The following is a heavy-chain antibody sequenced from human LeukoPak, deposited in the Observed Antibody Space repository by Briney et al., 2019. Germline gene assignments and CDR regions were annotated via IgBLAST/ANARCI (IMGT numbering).Heavy chain of an antibody. CDR3: ARGLASGYPPIPFDY. Sequence: SETLSLTCTVSGGSISNYDWSWIRQPAGKGLEWIGRIYTSGSTNYSPSLKSRVTMSEDTSKKQFSLNLSSVTAADTAIYYCARGLASGYPPIPFDYWGQGTQVTVSS. D-gene: IGHD3-3*01. CDR2: IYTSGST. J-gene: IGHJ4*02. CDR1: GGSISNYD. V-gene: IGHV4-4*07.